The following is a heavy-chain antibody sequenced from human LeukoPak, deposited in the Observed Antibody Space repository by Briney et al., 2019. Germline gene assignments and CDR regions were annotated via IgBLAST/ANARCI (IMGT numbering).Heavy chain of an antibody. V-gene: IGHV3-23*01. CDR1: GFTFTIYT. J-gene: IGHJ4*02. Sequence: QTGGSLRLSCAASGFTFTIYTMTWVRQAPGQGLEWVSIISGSGDTTYSADSVNGRFTFSRDNSKNTLYLQMNSLRAEDTAVYYCAKSRGTNDNSGWRTFDYWGQGTLVTVSS. CDR3: AKSRGTNDNSGWRTFDY. D-gene: IGHD6-19*01. CDR2: ISGSGDTT.